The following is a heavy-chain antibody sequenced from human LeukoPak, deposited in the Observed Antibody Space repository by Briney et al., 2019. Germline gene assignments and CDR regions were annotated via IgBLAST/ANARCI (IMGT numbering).Heavy chain of an antibody. CDR2: ASGSGEST. Sequence: GGSLRLSCVGSVFTFSSNGMSWVRQAPGKGLEWVCGASGSGESTHYADSVKGRFTISRDNSKNTLFLQMNSLRAEDTAVYYCAKDLRGTFIGDFDSWGQGTLVTVSS. CDR3: AKDLRGTFIGDFDS. CDR1: VFTFSSNG. J-gene: IGHJ4*02. D-gene: IGHD1-26*01. V-gene: IGHV3-23*01.